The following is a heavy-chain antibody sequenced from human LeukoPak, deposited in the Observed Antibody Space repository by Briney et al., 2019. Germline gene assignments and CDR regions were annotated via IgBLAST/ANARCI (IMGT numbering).Heavy chain of an antibody. V-gene: IGHV3-21*01. CDR2: ISSSSSYI. CDR1: GFTFSTYA. Sequence: GGSLRLSCAASGFTFSTYAKSWVRQAPGKGLEWVSSISSSSSYIYYADSVKGRFTISRDNAKNSLYLQMNSLRAEDTAVYYCARASLAVAGVEDYFDYWGQGTLVTVSS. J-gene: IGHJ4*02. CDR3: ARASLAVAGVEDYFDY. D-gene: IGHD6-19*01.